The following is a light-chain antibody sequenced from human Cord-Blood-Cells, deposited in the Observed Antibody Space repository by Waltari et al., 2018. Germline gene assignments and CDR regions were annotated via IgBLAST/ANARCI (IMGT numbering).Light chain of an antibody. CDR2: GAS. V-gene: IGKV3-15*01. CDR1: QSVSSN. CDR3: QQYNNWPWT. J-gene: IGKJ1*01. Sequence: EIVMTQSPATLSVSPGERAPLSCRASQSVSSNLAWYQQKPGQAPRLLIYGASTRATGIPASFSGSGSGTEFTLTISSLHSEDFAVYYCQQYNNWPWTFGQGTKVEIK.